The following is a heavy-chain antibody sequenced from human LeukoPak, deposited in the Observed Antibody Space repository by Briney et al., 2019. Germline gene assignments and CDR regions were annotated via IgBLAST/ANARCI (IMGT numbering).Heavy chain of an antibody. CDR1: GFTFSSYA. D-gene: IGHD6-19*01. CDR3: ARDDIAVAGTGFDY. Sequence: AGGSLRLSCAASGFTFSSYAMNWVRQAPGKGRQWVSGISSSGASAFYADSVKGRFTISRDNSKNTLYMEMISLRAEDTAVYYCARDDIAVAGTGFDYWGQGTLVTVSS. J-gene: IGHJ4*02. V-gene: IGHV3-23*01. CDR2: ISSSGASA.